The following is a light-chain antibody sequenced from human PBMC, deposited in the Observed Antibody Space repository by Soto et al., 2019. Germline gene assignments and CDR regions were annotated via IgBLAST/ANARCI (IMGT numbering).Light chain of an antibody. CDR2: EAS. V-gene: IGKV1-5*03. CDR1: QPIDSW. CDR3: QQYKSYPWT. Sequence: GDRVTITCRASQPIDSWLAWYQQKPGKAPNLLISEASTLESGVPSRFSGSESGTEFILSISSLQPDDFASYYCQQYKSYPWTFGQGTKVEIK. J-gene: IGKJ1*01.